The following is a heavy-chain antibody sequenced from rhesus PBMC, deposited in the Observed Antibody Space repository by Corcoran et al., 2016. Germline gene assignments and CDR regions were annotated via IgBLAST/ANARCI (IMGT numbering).Heavy chain of an antibody. J-gene: IGHJ6*01. CDR1: GFTFSSYG. Sequence: EVQLVESGGGLVQPGGSLRLSCAASGFTFSSYGMIWVRQAPGRGLEWVSYLINGGGSTNSADSVKGRFTISRDNSKNTRSLQMNSLRAEDTAVYYCAKDREWLLHRGGLDSWGQGVVVTVSS. D-gene: IGHD3-28*01. CDR2: YLINGGGST. V-gene: IGHV3S5*01. CDR3: AKDREWLLHRGGLDS.